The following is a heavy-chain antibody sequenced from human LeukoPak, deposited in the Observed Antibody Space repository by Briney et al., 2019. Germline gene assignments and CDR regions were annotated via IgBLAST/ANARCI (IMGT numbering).Heavy chain of an antibody. D-gene: IGHD3-16*01. J-gene: IGHJ6*03. CDR3: ARVTFGWQFGGDYYYYYMDV. CDR1: GGTFSSYA. CDR2: IIPIFGTA. V-gene: IGHV1-69*05. Sequence: SVKVSCKASGGTFSSYAVIWVRQAPGQGLEWMGGIIPIFGTANYAQKFQGRVTITTDESTSTAYMELSSLRSEDTAVYYCARVTFGWQFGGDYYYYYMDVWGKGTTVTVSS.